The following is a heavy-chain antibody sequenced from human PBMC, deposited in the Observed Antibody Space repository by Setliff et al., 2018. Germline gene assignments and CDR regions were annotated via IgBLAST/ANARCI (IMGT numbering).Heavy chain of an antibody. CDR3: ARVATLIRGVTVNWFDP. D-gene: IGHD3-10*01. J-gene: IGHJ5*02. CDR1: GYTFTGYY. V-gene: IGHV1-2*02. CDR2: INPNSGVT. Sequence: ASVKVSCKASGYTFTGYYMHWIRQAPGQGLEWVGWINPNSGVTNYAQKFQGRVTMTWDTSISTAYMELSILRSDDTAVYYCARVATLIRGVTVNWFDPWGQGTLVTVSS.